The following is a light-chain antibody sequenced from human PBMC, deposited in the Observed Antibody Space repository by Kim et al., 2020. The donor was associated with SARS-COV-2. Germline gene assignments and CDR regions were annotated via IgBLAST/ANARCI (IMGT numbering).Light chain of an antibody. CDR2: QDS. CDR3: QAWDSSTAV. J-gene: IGLJ1*01. CDR1: KLGDKY. Sequence: LSPGQTASVTCSGDKLGDKYACWYQQKPGQSPVLVIYQDSKRHSGIPERFSGSNAGNTATLTISGTQAMDEADYYCQAWDSSTAVFGTGTKVTVL. V-gene: IGLV3-1*01.